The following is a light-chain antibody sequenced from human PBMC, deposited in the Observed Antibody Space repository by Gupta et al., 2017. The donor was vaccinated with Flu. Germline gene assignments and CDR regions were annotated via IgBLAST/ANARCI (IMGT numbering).Light chain of an antibody. V-gene: IGKV3-15*01. CDR3: NQYHNSPHRTTWT. CDR1: QSGKKN. J-gene: IGKJ1*01. CDR2: GES. Sequence: SVSHGESANLSCRASQSGKKNLAWYKKENGQPPRRRIYGESTRATWVPARFSGSGYGKEFNLNISSLHSEEWAVYYCNQYHNSPHRTTWTFGQGTKVEIK.